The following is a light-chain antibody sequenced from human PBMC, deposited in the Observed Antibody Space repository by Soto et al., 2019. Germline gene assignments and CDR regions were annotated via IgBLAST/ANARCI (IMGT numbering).Light chain of an antibody. Sequence: DVVMTQSPDSLAVSPGESATINCKSSQNVLYGSTNKNYLAWYQQRPGQPPKLLIYWATTLESGVPDRFSGSGSGTDFTLTISNLQAEDAAIYYCQQFYTTPHTFGQGTKLEIK. CDR2: WAT. CDR3: QQFYTTPHT. CDR1: QNVLYGSTNKNY. J-gene: IGKJ2*01. V-gene: IGKV4-1*01.